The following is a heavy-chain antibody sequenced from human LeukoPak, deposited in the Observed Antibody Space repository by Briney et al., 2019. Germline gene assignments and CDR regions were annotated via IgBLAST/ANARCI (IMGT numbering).Heavy chain of an antibody. CDR2: IYSGGST. V-gene: IGHV3-53*04. CDR3: ARGAPSYYYYGMDV. J-gene: IGHJ6*02. CDR1: GFTVSSNY. Sequence: PGGSLRLSCAASGFTVSSNYMSWVREAPGKGLEWFSVIYSGGSTYYADSVKGRFTISRHNSKNTLYLQMNSLRAEDTAVYYCARGAPSYYYYGMDVWGQGTTVTVSS.